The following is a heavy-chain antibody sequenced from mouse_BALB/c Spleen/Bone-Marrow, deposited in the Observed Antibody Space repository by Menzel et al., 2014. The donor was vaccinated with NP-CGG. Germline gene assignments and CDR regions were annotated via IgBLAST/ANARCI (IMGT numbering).Heavy chain of an antibody. CDR2: ILPGSGTS. V-gene: IGHV1-9*01. Sequence: QVQLQQSGAELMKPGASVKISCKATGYPFSSYWIEWVKLRPGHGLEWIGEILPGSGTSNYDMKFKGKATFTADTSSNTAYMHLSSLTSEDSAVYYCARVLYYGNYDSFAYWGQGTLVTVSA. CDR1: GYPFSSYW. J-gene: IGHJ3*01. CDR3: ARVLYYGNYDSFAY. D-gene: IGHD2-1*01.